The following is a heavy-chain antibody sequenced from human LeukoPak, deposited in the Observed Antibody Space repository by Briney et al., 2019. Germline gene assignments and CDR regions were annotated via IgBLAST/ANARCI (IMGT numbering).Heavy chain of an antibody. CDR1: GFTFSSYG. CDR3: AKDQVGTAIRPDAFDI. V-gene: IGHV3-30*18. Sequence: GGSLRLSCAASGFTFSSYGMHWVRQAPGKGLEWVAVISYDGSNKYYADSVKGRFTFSRDNSRNTLYLQMNSLRAEDTAVYYCAKDQVGTAIRPDAFDIWGQGTMVTVSS. D-gene: IGHD2-21*02. J-gene: IGHJ3*02. CDR2: ISYDGSNK.